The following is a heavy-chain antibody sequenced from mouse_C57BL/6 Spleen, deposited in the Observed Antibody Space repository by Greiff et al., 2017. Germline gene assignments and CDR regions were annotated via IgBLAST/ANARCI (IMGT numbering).Heavy chain of an antibody. CDR1: GFTFSSYA. D-gene: IGHD1-1*01. V-gene: IGHV5-9-1*02. J-gene: IGHJ2*01. CDR2: ISSGGDYI. CDR3: TRDPDYYGSRAFDY. Sequence: EVKLMESGEGLVKPGGSLKLSCAASGFTFSSYAMSWVRQTPGKRLEWVAYISSGGDYIYYADTVKGRFTISRDNARNTLYLQMSSLKSEDTAMYYCTRDPDYYGSRAFDYWGQGTTLTVSS.